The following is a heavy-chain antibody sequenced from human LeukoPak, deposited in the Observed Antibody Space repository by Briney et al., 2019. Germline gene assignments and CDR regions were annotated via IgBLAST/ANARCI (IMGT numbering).Heavy chain of an antibody. CDR2: IYYSGST. J-gene: IGHJ4*02. V-gene: IGHV4-39*01. Sequence: SETLSLTCTVSGGSISSTGYYWGWIRQPPGKGLEWIGSIYYSGSTYYNPPLKSRATISVDTSRNQFSLELSSVTAADTAVYYCARPRGYSYGHADYWGQGTLVTVSS. D-gene: IGHD5-18*01. CDR1: GGSISSTGYY. CDR3: ARPRGYSYGHADY.